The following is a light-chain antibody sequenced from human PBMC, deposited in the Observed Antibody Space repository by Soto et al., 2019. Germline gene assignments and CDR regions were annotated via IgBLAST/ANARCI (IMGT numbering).Light chain of an antibody. CDR2: ETN. J-gene: IGLJ1*01. CDR1: SSDIGNNY. Sequence: QSVLTQPPSVSAAPGQKVTISCSGSSSDIGNNYVCWYQQVSGRAPKLLIYETNKRLSGISDRFSGSKSGTSATLAITGLQTGDEAXXYCGTWDSSLSADVFGTGTKLTVL. CDR3: GTWDSSLSADV. V-gene: IGLV1-51*02.